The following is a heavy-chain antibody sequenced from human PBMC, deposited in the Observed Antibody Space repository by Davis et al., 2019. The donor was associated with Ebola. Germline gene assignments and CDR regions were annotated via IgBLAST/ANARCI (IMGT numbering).Heavy chain of an antibody. CDR3: AAVGAAGFALDY. J-gene: IGHJ4*02. D-gene: IGHD6-13*01. CDR1: GFTFTSSA. CDR2: IVVGSGNT. V-gene: IGHV1-58*01. Sequence: SVKVSCKASGFTFTSSAVQWVRQARGQRLEWIGWIVVGSGNTNYAQKFQERVTITRDMSTSTAYMELSSLRSEDTAVYYWAAVGAAGFALDYWGQGTLVTVSS.